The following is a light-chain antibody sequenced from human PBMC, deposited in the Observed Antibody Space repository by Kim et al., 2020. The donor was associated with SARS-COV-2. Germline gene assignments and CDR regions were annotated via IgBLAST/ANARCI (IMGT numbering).Light chain of an antibody. CDR2: DTS. V-gene: IGKV1-5*02. Sequence: SASVGDRVTIICRASESVGSWLAWYQQKPGTAPKLLIYDTSTLQSGVPSRFGGSGTGTFFTLAISSLQPGDFATYYCQQYQASPYTFGQGTKLEI. CDR3: QQYQASPYT. CDR1: ESVGSW. J-gene: IGKJ2*01.